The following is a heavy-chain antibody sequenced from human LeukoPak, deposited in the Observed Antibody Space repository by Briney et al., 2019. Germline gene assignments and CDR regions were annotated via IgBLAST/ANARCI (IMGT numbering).Heavy chain of an antibody. Sequence: GGSLRLSCAASGFTFSSYWMSWVRQAQGKGPEWVANIKQDGSKKYYVDSVKGRFTISRDNAKNSLYLQMNSLRAEDTAVYYCARDPYDYVWGSYRPEYYFDYWGQGTLVTVSS. V-gene: IGHV3-7*01. CDR1: GFTFSSYW. J-gene: IGHJ4*02. CDR3: ARDPYDYVWGSYRPEYYFDY. D-gene: IGHD3-16*02. CDR2: IKQDGSKK.